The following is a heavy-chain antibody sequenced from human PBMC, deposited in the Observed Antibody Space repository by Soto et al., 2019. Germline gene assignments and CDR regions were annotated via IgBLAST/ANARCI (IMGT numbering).Heavy chain of an antibody. CDR3: ARTDLRYCSGGACYKGFES. CDR1: GGTFSNYI. D-gene: IGHD2-15*01. Sequence: QVQLVQSGAEVKKPGSSVKVSCKASGGTFSNYILNWVRQAPGQGLEWMGEIIPVFATTNYAQKFQGRVSITADESTSTAYMELSSLRSEDTAVFYCARTDLRYCSGGACYKGFESWGQGTLVTVSS. CDR2: IIPVFATT. J-gene: IGHJ4*02. V-gene: IGHV1-69*01.